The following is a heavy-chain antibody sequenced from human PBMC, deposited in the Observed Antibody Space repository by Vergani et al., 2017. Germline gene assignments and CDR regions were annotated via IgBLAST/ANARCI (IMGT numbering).Heavy chain of an antibody. V-gene: IGHV4-59*02. D-gene: IGHD6-19*01. CDR3: ASDTHSGQRADR. J-gene: IGHJ5*02. CDR1: GASVNSYY. Sequence: QVKLQESGPGLVKPSETLCLTCTVSGASVNSYYWSWIRQPPGKGLEWMGYVSFRGDTLYDPSVKGRMTISLNTSSNQFSLYLTSVTAADTAVYYCASDTHSGQRADRWGQRILVTVTS. CDR2: VSFRGDT.